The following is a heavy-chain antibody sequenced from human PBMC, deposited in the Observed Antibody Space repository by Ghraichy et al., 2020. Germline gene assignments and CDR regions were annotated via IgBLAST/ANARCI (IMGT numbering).Heavy chain of an antibody. CDR2: MNPNSGNT. J-gene: IGHJ6*02. CDR3: ASAIVVVTARDGMDV. Sequence: ASVKVSCKASGYTFTSYDINWVRQATGQGLEWMGWMNPNSGNTGYAQKFQGRVTMTRNTSISTAYMELSSLRSEDTAVYYCASAIVVVTARDGMDVWGQGTTVTVSS. CDR1: GYTFTSYD. V-gene: IGHV1-8*01. D-gene: IGHD2-21*02.